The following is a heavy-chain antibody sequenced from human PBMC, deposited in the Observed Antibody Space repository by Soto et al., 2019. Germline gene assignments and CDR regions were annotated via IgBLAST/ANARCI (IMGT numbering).Heavy chain of an antibody. D-gene: IGHD1-1*01. CDR2: IIPFFGTA. CDR3: ARGVEEMATTTAVWSFDL. V-gene: IGHV1-69*01. CDR1: GDTFSSHA. J-gene: IGHJ2*01. Sequence: QVQLVQSGAEVKKPGSSVKVSCTASGDTFSSHAFGWVRQAPGQGLEWMGGIIPFFGTANYAQKFQGRVAITADESTTTAYMELSSLRSEDTAVYYCARGVEEMATTTAVWSFDLWGRGTLVTVSS.